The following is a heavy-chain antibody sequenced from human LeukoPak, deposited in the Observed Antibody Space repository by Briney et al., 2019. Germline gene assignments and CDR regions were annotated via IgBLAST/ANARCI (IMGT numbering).Heavy chain of an antibody. Sequence: GGSLRLSCAASGFTFSSYSMNWVRQAPGKGLEWVSSISSSSSYIYYADSVKGRFTISRDNAKNSLYLQMNSLRAEDTAVYYCARDHGLTIFGAGTPAYFDYWGQGTLVTVSS. CDR3: ARDHGLTIFGAGTPAYFDY. D-gene: IGHD3-3*01. V-gene: IGHV3-21*01. J-gene: IGHJ4*02. CDR1: GFTFSSYS. CDR2: ISSSSSYI.